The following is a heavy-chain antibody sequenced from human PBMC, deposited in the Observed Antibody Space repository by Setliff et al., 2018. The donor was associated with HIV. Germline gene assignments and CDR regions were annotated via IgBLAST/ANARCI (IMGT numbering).Heavy chain of an antibody. V-gene: IGHV1-69*13. D-gene: IGHD3-10*01. J-gene: IGHJ2*01. Sequence: GASVKVSCKASGGTFSNYAISWVRQAPGQGLEWMGGIIPIFGSTKYAQKFQDRVIITADESTHTADMELSSLRSEDTAVYYCARDDHYYDSGSFYSDWYFDLWGRGTLVTV. CDR2: IIPIFGST. CDR3: ARDDHYYDSGSFYSDWYFDL. CDR1: GGTFSNYA.